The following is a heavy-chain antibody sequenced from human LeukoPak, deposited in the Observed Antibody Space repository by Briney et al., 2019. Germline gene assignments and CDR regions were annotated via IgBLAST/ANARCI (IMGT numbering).Heavy chain of an antibody. CDR1: GGSISRYY. CDR2: IYYSGST. CDR3: ARGYYYYYMDV. Sequence: SETLSLTCTVSGGSISRYYWSWIRQPPGKGLEWIGYIYYSGSTNYNPSLKSRVTISVDTSKNQFSLKLSSVTAADTAVYYCARGYYYYYMDVWGKGTTVTVSS. J-gene: IGHJ6*03. V-gene: IGHV4-59*01.